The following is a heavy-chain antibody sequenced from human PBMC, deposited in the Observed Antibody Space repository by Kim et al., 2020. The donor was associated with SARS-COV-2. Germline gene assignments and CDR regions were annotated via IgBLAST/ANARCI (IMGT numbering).Heavy chain of an antibody. D-gene: IGHD3-10*01. CDR3: AKAGIRMVRGVTVGYFDY. V-gene: IGHV3-23*01. J-gene: IGHJ4*02. Sequence: KGRLTISRDNSKNTLYLQMNSLRAEDTAVYYCAKAGIRMVRGVTVGYFDYWGQGTLVTVSS.